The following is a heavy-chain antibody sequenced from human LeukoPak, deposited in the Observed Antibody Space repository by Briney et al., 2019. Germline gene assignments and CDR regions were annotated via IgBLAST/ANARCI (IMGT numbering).Heavy chain of an antibody. CDR3: AKAERGGGSYRFDY. Sequence: PGGSLRLSCAASGFTFSSYAMHWVRQAPGKGLEWVAVISYDGSNKYYADSVKGRFTISRDNSKNTLYLQMNSLRAEDTAVYYCAKAERGGGSYRFDYWGQGTLVTVSS. D-gene: IGHD1-26*01. J-gene: IGHJ4*02. CDR1: GFTFSSYA. V-gene: IGHV3-30*04. CDR2: ISYDGSNK.